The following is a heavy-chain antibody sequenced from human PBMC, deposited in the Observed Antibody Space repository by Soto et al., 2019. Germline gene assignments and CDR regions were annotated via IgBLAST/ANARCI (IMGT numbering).Heavy chain of an antibody. J-gene: IGHJ6*02. Sequence: EVQLVESGGGLVQSGGSLRLSCGASGFTFSSFWMHWVRQAPGKGLVWVSRINSDGTTTTYADSVRGRFTISRDNAKNTVYMQMNSLRAEDTAVYYCARAQYSTSGGMDVWGQGTTVPSP. CDR3: ARAQYSTSGGMDV. V-gene: IGHV3-74*03. D-gene: IGHD6-6*01. CDR1: GFTFSSFW. CDR2: INSDGTTT.